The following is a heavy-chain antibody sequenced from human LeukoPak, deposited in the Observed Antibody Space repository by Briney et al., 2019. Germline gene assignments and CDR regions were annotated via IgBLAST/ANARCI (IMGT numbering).Heavy chain of an antibody. CDR3: ARGGELLPLDY. CDR2: IYYSGST. CDR1: GGSISSGGYY. J-gene: IGHJ4*02. Sequence: PSETLSLTCTVSGGSISSGGYYWSWIRQHPGKGLEWIGYIYYSGSTYYNPSLKSRVTISVDTSKNQFSLKLSSVTAADTAVYYCARGGELLPLDYWGQGTLVTVSS. V-gene: IGHV4-31*03. D-gene: IGHD1-26*01.